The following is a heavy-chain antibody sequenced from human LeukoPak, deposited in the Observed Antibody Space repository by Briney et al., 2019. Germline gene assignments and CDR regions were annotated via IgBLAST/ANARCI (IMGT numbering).Heavy chain of an antibody. CDR2: IYYSGST. J-gene: IGHJ4*02. CDR1: GGSISSYY. D-gene: IGHD4-17*01. CDR3: ARDRGDYGDIDY. V-gene: IGHV4-59*12. Sequence: SETLSLTCTVSGGSISSYYWSWIRQPPGKGLEWIGYIYYSGSTYYNPSLKSRVTISVDTSKNQFSLKLSSVTAADTAVYYCARDRGDYGDIDYWGQGTLVTVSS.